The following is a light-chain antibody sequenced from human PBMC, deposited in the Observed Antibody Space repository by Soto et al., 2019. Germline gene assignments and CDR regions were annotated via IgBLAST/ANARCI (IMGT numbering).Light chain of an antibody. CDR2: GAS. CDR1: QSVSSN. Sequence: EIVLTQSPATLSVSPGERDTLSCRASQSVSSNLAWYQQKPGQAPRLLIYGASTRATGLPARFSGSGSGTEFTLTISSLQSEDFAVYYCHQYNNWPQTFGQGTKVDIK. V-gene: IGKV3-15*01. CDR3: HQYNNWPQT. J-gene: IGKJ1*01.